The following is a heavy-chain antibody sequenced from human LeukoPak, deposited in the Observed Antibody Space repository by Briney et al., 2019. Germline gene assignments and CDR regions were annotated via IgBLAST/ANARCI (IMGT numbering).Heavy chain of an antibody. CDR2: INHSGST. CDR3: ARAGDYSNYHARAYYYYGMDV. V-gene: IGHV4-34*01. D-gene: IGHD4-11*01. Sequence: SETLSLTCAVYGGSFSGYYWSWIRQPPGKGLEWIGGINHSGSTSYNPSLKSRVTISVDTSKNQFSLKLSSVTAADTAVYYCARAGDYSNYHARAYYYYGMDVWGQGTTVTVSS. CDR1: GGSFSGYY. J-gene: IGHJ6*02.